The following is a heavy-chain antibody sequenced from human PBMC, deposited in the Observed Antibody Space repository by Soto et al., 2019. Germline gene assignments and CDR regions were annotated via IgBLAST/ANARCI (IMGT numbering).Heavy chain of an antibody. Sequence: PGKGLEWIGYIYHSGSTYYNPSLKSRVTISVDRSKNQFSLKLSSVTAADTAVYYFAREYCSGDTSYCLGFGLRAQRTPVTVTS. CDR3: AREYCSGDTSYCLGFGL. CDR2: IYHSGST. V-gene: IGHV4-30-2*01. J-gene: IGHJ1*01. D-gene: IGHD2-15*01.